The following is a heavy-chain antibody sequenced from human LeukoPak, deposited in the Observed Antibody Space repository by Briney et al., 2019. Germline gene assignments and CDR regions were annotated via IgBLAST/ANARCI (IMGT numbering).Heavy chain of an antibody. Sequence: PGRSLRLSRAASGFTFSSYSMHWVRQAPGRGLEWVSYISPSDLSVYYADSVKGRFTISRDKVKNSLYLHMNSLRADDTAVYYCARDPTPTQLWFRGTFDYWGQGALVTVSS. D-gene: IGHD5-18*01. CDR3: ARDPTPTQLWFRGTFDY. V-gene: IGHV3-48*01. CDR1: GFTFSSYS. CDR2: ISPSDLSV. J-gene: IGHJ4*02.